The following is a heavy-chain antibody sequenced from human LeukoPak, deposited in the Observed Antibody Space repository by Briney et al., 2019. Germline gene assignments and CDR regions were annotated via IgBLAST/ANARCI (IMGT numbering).Heavy chain of an antibody. D-gene: IGHD7-27*01. CDR2: IHHSGNS. J-gene: IGHJ5*02. V-gene: IGHV4-59*02. CDR1: GASVTDYY. Sequence: PSETLSLTCTASGASVTDYYWSWIRQSPGKGLEWISYIHHSGNSDYNPSLRSRVTTSLDTSKNQFSLNLISVTAADTAVYYCTKGHWGLQSWSQGTLVTVSS. CDR3: TKGHWGLQS.